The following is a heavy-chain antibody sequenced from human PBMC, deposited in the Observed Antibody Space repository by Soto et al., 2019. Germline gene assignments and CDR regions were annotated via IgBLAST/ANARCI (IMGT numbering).Heavy chain of an antibody. V-gene: IGHV3-21*01. CDR1: GFTFSSYS. Sequence: EVQLVESGGGLVKPGESLRLSCAASGFTFSSYSMNWVRQAPGKGLEWVSSISSSSSYIYYADSVKGRFTISRDNAKNSLDLQMNSLRAEDTAVYYCAREGVQHGSGPYYYYGMDVWGQGTTVTVSS. CDR3: AREGVQHGSGPYYYYGMDV. J-gene: IGHJ6*02. D-gene: IGHD3-10*01. CDR2: ISSSSSYI.